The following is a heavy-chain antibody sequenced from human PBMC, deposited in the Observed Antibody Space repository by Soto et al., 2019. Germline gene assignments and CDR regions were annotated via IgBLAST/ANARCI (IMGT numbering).Heavy chain of an antibody. CDR3: ARGSSSSCLYLRGTYYYGMDV. Sequence: ASVKVSCKASGYTFTSYDINWVRQATGQGREGMGWISAYNGNTNYAQKLQGRVTMTTDTSTSTAYMELRSLRSDDTAVYYCARGSSSSCLYLRGTYYYGMDVWGKGTTVTVSS. D-gene: IGHD6-13*01. CDR2: ISAYNGNT. V-gene: IGHV1-18*01. J-gene: IGHJ6*04. CDR1: GYTFTSYD.